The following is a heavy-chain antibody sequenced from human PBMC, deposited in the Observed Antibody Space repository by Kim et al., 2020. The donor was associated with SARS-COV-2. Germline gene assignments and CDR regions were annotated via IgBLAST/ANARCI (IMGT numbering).Heavy chain of an antibody. CDR3: AHSNGSGSYRHYFDY. D-gene: IGHD3-10*01. J-gene: IGHJ4*02. Sequence: PSLKSRLTINKDTSKNQVVLTMTNMDPVDTATYYCAHSNGSGSYRHYFDYWGQGTLVTVSS. V-gene: IGHV2-5*01.